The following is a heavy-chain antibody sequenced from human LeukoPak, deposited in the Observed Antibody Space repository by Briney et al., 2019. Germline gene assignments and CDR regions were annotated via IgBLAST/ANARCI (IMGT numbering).Heavy chain of an antibody. CDR3: AGEGGRVGAKDGYYYYYMDV. CDR1: GGTFSSYA. D-gene: IGHD1-26*01. V-gene: IGHV1-18*01. CDR2: ISAYNGNT. Sequence: ASVKVSCKASGGTFSSYAISWVRQAPGQGLEWMGWISAYNGNTNYAQKLQGRVTMTTDTSTSTASMELRSLRSDDTAVYYCAGEGGRVGAKDGYYYYYMDVWGKGTTVTVSS. J-gene: IGHJ6*03.